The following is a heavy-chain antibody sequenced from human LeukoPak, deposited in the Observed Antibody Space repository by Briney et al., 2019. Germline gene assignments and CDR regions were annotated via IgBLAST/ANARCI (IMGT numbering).Heavy chain of an antibody. Sequence: GGSLRLSCEASGNSFSTYSMYWFRQASGKGLEWVSYISSSSINIKYPDLVRGGFTVSRDNAKNSLHLQMNSLRAEDTAVYYCARVASEDYWGQGTLVTDSS. CDR3: ARVASEDY. V-gene: IGHV3-48*04. CDR1: GNSFSTYS. CDR2: ISSSSINI. J-gene: IGHJ4*02.